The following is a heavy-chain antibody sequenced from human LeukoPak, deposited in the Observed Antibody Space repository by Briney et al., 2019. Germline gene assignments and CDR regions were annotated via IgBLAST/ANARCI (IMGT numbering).Heavy chain of an antibody. Sequence: SETLSLTCTVSGGSISSGGYYWSWIRQHPGKGLEWIGYIYHSGSTYYNPSLKSRVTISVDRSKNQFSLKLSSVTAADTAVYYCAREGKNIAAAADYYYYYMDVWGKGTTVTVSS. CDR2: IYHSGST. CDR3: AREGKNIAAAADYYYYYMDV. J-gene: IGHJ6*03. V-gene: IGHV4-31*03. D-gene: IGHD6-13*01. CDR1: GGSISSGGYY.